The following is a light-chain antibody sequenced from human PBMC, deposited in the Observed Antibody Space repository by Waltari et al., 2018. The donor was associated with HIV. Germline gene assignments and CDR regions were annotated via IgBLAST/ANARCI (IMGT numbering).Light chain of an antibody. J-gene: IGLJ3*02. Sequence: QSALTQPPSVSGSLGQSVTISCTGTSSDIGAYNRVSWYQQSPGTAPKLRIYEVTHRPSGVPVRFSGSKSGNTASLTISGLQVDDEADYYCSSYTTSSTWVFGGGTKLTVL. CDR2: EVT. CDR3: SSYTTSSTWV. V-gene: IGLV2-18*02. CDR1: SSDIGAYNR.